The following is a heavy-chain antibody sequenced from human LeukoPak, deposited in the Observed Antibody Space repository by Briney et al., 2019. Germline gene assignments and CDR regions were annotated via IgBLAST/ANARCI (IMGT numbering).Heavy chain of an antibody. CDR1: GFTFSSYG. Sequence: QSGGSLRLSCAASGFTFSSYGIHWVRQAPGKGLEWVAVISYDGINKYYVDSVKGRFTISRDDSMDTLYLQMNSLRVGDTGVYYCAKQLFNGGLQIFDYWSQGTLVTVSS. CDR3: AKQLFNGGLQIFDY. D-gene: IGHD4-23*01. V-gene: IGHV3-30*18. CDR2: ISYDGINK. J-gene: IGHJ4*02.